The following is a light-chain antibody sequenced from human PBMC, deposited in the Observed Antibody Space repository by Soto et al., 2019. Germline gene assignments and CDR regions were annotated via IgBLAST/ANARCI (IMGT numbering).Light chain of an antibody. CDR1: SSDVGGYNY. Sequence: QSVLTQPASVSGSPGQSITISCTGTSSDVGGYNYVSRYQQHPGKAPKPMIYEVSNRPSGVSNRFSGSKSGNTASLTISGLQAEDEADYYCSSYTSSSTYVFGTGTKVTVL. CDR2: EVS. CDR3: SSYTSSSTYV. J-gene: IGLJ1*01. V-gene: IGLV2-14*01.